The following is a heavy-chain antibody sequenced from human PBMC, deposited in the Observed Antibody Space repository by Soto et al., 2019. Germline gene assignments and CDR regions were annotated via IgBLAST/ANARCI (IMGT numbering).Heavy chain of an antibody. D-gene: IGHD3-10*01. CDR3: ARDLGYYGSGLDY. Sequence: GGSLRLSCAASGLSFSDYYMSWIRQAPGKWLEWVSYIGSSGSTIYYADSVKGRFTISRDNANNSLYLQMDSLRAEDTAVYYCARDLGYYGSGLDYWGQGTLVTVSS. CDR2: IGSSGSTI. V-gene: IGHV3-11*01. J-gene: IGHJ4*02. CDR1: GLSFSDYY.